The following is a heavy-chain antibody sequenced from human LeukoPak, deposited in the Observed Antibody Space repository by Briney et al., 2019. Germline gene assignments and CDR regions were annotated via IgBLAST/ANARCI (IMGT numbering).Heavy chain of an antibody. D-gene: IGHD2-15*01. CDR2: ISSSSSYI. Sequence: GGSLRLSCAASGFTFSSYGMHWVRQAPGKGLEWVSSISSSSSYIYYADSVKGRFTISRDNAKNSLYLQMNSLRAEDTAVYYCIKYCSGGSCPDWGQGTLVTVSS. CDR1: GFTFSSYG. J-gene: IGHJ4*02. CDR3: IKYCSGGSCPD. V-gene: IGHV3-21*01.